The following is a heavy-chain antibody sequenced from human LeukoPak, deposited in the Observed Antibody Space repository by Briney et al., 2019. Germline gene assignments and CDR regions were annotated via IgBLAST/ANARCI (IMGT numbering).Heavy chain of an antibody. CDR3: ARDFDITRRTYYFDY. Sequence: ASVKVSCKASGYTFTSYYMHWVRQAPGQGLEWMGIINPSGGSTAYAQKLQGRVTLTSDTSTSTVYMELSSLRSEDTAVYYCARDFDITRRTYYFDYWGQGTLVTVSS. CDR2: INPSGGST. D-gene: IGHD3-9*01. J-gene: IGHJ4*02. V-gene: IGHV1-46*04. CDR1: GYTFTSYY.